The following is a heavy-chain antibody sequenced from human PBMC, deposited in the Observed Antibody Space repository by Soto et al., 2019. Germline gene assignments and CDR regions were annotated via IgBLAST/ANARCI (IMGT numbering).Heavy chain of an antibody. Sequence: QITLKESGPTLVKPTQTLTLTCTFSGFSLNTRAVGVGWIRQPPGKALEWLALIFWDDDKRYSPSLKNRLTITKDTSKNQVVLTMTNMDPVDTATYFCAHRTNYGDRFAPWGQGTLVTVSS. CDR2: IFWDDDK. CDR1: GFSLNTRAVG. V-gene: IGHV2-5*02. D-gene: IGHD4-17*01. CDR3: AHRTNYGDRFAP. J-gene: IGHJ5*02.